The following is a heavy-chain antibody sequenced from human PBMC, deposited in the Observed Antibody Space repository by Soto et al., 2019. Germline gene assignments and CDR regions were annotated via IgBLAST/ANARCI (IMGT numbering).Heavy chain of an antibody. CDR2: IYYSGST. J-gene: IGHJ4*02. D-gene: IGHD3-3*01. Sequence: TSETLSLTCTVSGGSISSSSYYWGWIRQPPGKGLEWIGSIYYSGSTYYNPSLKSRVTISVDTSKNQFSLKLSSVTAADTAVYYCASCITIFGVVNYYFDYWGQGTLVTVSS. V-gene: IGHV4-39*01. CDR1: GGSISSSSYY. CDR3: ASCITIFGVVNYYFDY.